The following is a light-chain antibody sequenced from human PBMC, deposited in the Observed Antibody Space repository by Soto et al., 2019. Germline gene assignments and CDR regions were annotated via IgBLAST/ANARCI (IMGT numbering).Light chain of an antibody. V-gene: IGLV2-11*01. CDR2: DVI. Sequence: QSALTQPRSVSGAPGQSVTISCTGTSSDVGGCNVVSWYQQHAGRAPKLVIYDVIKRPSGVPDRFSGSKSGNTASLTISGLQVEDEADYYCCSYAGNSLWVFGGGTKLTVL. J-gene: IGLJ3*02. CDR1: SSDVGGCNV. CDR3: CSYAGNSLWV.